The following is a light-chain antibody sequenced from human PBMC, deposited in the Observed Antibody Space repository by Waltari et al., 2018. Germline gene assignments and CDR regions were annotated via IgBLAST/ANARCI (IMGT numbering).Light chain of an antibody. Sequence: IVMTQTPLSLPVTPGDPASISFASCQSLLNSDAGFTYLDWFLQKPGQSPRLLIYTLSSRASGVPDRFIGTGSGSNFSLKISRVEAEDVGIYYCMQRLEFPYTFGQGTRL. CDR2: TLS. CDR3: MQRLEFPYT. V-gene: IGKV2-40*01. CDR1: QSLLNSDAGFTY. J-gene: IGKJ2*01.